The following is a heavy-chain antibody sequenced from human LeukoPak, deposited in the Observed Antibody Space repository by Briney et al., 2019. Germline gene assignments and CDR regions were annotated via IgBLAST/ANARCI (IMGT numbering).Heavy chain of an antibody. J-gene: IGHJ6*02. V-gene: IGHV3-30-3*01. CDR2: ISYDGSNK. Sequence: GRSLRLSCAASGFTFSSYAMHWVRQAPGKGLEWVAVISYDGSNKYYADSVKGRFTISRDNSKNTLYLQMNSLRAEDTAVYYCARGGSYGDYYYYYGMDVWGQGTTVTVSS. D-gene: IGHD4-17*01. CDR1: GFTFSSYA. CDR3: ARGGSYGDYYYYYGMDV.